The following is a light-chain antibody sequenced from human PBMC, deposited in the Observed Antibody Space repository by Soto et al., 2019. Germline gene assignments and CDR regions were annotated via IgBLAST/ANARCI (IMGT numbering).Light chain of an antibody. CDR3: QQFYTWPVT. V-gene: IGKV3-11*01. Sequence: EIVLTQSQATLSLSPGETATLSCRANQLISNYLAWYQQKPGQAPRLLIYDASNRATGIPARFSGSGSGTEFTLTINSLQSEDFAVYYCQQFYTWPVTFGGGTKVDI. CDR1: QLISNY. CDR2: DAS. J-gene: IGKJ4*01.